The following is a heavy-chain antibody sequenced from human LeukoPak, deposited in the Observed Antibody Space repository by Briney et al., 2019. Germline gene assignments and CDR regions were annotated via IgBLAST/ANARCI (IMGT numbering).Heavy chain of an antibody. CDR1: GDTFSNHA. Sequence: SVKVSCKAYGDTFSNHAITWVRQAPGRGLEVMGEIITVFSIVDYAQKFQGRVKISADESTSTMELNSLTSDDTAVYYCARHKENDYGEVGIDYWGQGTLVTVSS. CDR3: ARHKENDYGEVGIDY. V-gene: IGHV1-69*13. J-gene: IGHJ4*02. CDR2: IITVFSIV. D-gene: IGHD4-17*01.